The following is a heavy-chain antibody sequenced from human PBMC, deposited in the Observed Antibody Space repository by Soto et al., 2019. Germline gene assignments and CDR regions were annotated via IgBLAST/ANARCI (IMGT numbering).Heavy chain of an antibody. CDR2: ISGSGGST. V-gene: IGHV3-23*01. J-gene: IGHJ4*02. CDR3: TNDRYGGNLDY. Sequence: PGGSLRLSCAASGFTFSSYAMSWVRQAPGKGLEWVSAISGSGGSTYYADSVKGRFTISRDNSKNTLYLQMNSLRVEDTAVYYCTNDRYGGNLDYWGQGTLVTFSS. CDR1: GFTFSSYA. D-gene: IGHD4-17*01.